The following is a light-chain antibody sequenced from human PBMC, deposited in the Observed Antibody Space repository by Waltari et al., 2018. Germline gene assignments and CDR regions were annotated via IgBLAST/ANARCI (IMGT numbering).Light chain of an antibody. J-gene: IGLJ2*01. CDR2: DDT. Sequence: SYVLTQTPSVSVAPGQTATITCDGNNSEKKSVHWYQREPGKAPLLVVYDDTDRPSGIPEQFSGSNSGDTATLTISRVEAGDEAEYYCQVWDSSSLVVFGGGTKLTVL. V-gene: IGLV3-21*02. CDR1: NSEKKS. CDR3: QVWDSSSLVV.